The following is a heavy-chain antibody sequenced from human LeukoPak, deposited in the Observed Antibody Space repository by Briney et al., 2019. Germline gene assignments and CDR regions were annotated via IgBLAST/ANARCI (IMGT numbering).Heavy chain of an antibody. CDR1: GFTFSSYA. Sequence: PGGSLRLSCAASGFTFSSYAMSWVRQAPGKGLEWVSAIGHSGTTYYADSVRGRFTISRDNSKNTLHLQMNSLRAEDTAVYYCAKEVHDGSGYTADYWGQGTLVIVSS. CDR2: IGHSGTT. J-gene: IGHJ4*02. CDR3: AKEVHDGSGYTADY. D-gene: IGHD3-22*01. V-gene: IGHV3-23*01.